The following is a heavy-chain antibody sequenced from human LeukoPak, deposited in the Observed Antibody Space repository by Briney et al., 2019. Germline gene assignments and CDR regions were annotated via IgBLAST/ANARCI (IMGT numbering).Heavy chain of an antibody. CDR1: GYTFSAYY. CDR3: ARGGGTYHVDY. Sequence: ASVKVSCKASGYTFSAYYMHWVRQAPGEGLELMGWINPNSGGTKYAQKFQGRVTMTRDTSISTVYMELSSLRSDDTVVYYCARGGGTYHVDYWGQGTLVTVSS. D-gene: IGHD2-21*01. V-gene: IGHV1-2*02. J-gene: IGHJ4*02. CDR2: INPNSGGT.